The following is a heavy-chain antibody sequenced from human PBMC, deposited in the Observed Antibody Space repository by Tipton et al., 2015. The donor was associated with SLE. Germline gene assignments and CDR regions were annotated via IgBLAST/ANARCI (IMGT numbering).Heavy chain of an antibody. J-gene: IGHJ4*02. CDR3: ARDRGDGYNFGY. D-gene: IGHD5-24*01. Sequence: TLSLTCTVSGGSISSHYWSWIRQPPGKGLEWIGYIYYSGSTNYNPSLKSRVTISVDTSKNQFSLKLSSVTAADTAVYYCARDRGDGYNFGYWGQGTLVTVSS. CDR2: IYYSGST. CDR1: GGSISSHY. V-gene: IGHV4-59*11.